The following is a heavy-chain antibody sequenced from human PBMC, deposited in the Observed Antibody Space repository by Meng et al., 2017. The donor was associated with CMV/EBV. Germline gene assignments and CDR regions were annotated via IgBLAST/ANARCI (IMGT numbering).Heavy chain of an antibody. Sequence: SETLSLTCAVSGDPIKSYNWRSWVRQPPGKGLEWIGEISHSGSTNYKPSLKSRVTVSLDTSKNQFSLNLSSVTAADTAVYFCARFSGSFFDSWGRGHLVTVSS. CDR1: GDPIKSYNW. V-gene: IGHV4-4*02. D-gene: IGHD1-26*01. CDR3: ARFSGSFFDS. J-gene: IGHJ4*02. CDR2: ISHSGST.